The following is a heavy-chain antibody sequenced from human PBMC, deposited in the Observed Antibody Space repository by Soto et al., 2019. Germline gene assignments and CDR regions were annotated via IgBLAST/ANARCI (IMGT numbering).Heavy chain of an antibody. CDR1: GFTFSSYA. V-gene: IGHV3-23*01. CDR3: AKAEPVPDYDYGAMVVGEYFQH. J-gene: IGHJ1*01. CDR2: ISGSGGST. D-gene: IGHD4-17*01. Sequence: PGGSLRLSCAASGFTFSSYAMSWVRQAPGKGLEWVSAISGSGGSTYYADSVKGRFTISRDNSKNTLYLQMNSLRAEDTAVYYCAKAEPVPDYDYGAMVVGEYFQHWGQGTLVTVSS.